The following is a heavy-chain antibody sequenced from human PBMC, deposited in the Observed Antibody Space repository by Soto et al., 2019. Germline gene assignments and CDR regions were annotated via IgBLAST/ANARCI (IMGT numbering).Heavy chain of an antibody. CDR1: GYTFTGYY. J-gene: IGHJ4*02. Sequence: ASVKVSCKASGYTFTGYYMHWVRQAPGQGLEWMGWINPNSGGTNYAQKFQGRVTMTRDTSISTAYMELSRLRSDDTAVYYCARPIVVVPAAPWDSSRDYFDYWGQGTLVTVSS. V-gene: IGHV1-2*02. CDR3: ARPIVVVPAAPWDSSRDYFDY. CDR2: INPNSGGT. D-gene: IGHD2-2*01.